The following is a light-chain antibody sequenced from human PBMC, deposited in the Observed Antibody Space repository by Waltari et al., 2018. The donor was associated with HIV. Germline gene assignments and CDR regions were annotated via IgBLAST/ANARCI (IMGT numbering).Light chain of an antibody. CDR1: YSNIGSNT. V-gene: IGLV1-44*01. Sequence: QSLLPQPPSASGTPGQRVTISCSGSYSNIGSNTVNWHQQLPGSAPRALIYNNDQRPSGVPGRFSGSNSGTSASLAISGLQSEDQGDYYCASWDDKLDGWVFGGGTRLTVL. J-gene: IGLJ3*02. CDR3: ASWDDKLDGWV. CDR2: NND.